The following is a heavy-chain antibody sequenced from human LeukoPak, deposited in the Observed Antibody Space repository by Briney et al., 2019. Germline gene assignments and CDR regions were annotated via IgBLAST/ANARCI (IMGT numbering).Heavy chain of an antibody. Sequence: GGSLGLSCAASGFTFSSYAMSWVRQAPGKGLEWVSAISGSGGSTYYADSVKGRFTISRDNSKNTLYLQMNSLRAEDTAVYYCARTVYDSSGYYWASLGGFDYWGQGTLVTVSS. CDR3: ARTVYDSSGYYWASLGGFDY. V-gene: IGHV3-23*01. J-gene: IGHJ4*02. CDR2: ISGSGGST. D-gene: IGHD3-22*01. CDR1: GFTFSSYA.